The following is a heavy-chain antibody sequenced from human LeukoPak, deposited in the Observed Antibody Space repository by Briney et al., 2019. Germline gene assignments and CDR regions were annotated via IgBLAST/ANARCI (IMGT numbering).Heavy chain of an antibody. CDR2: IYYSGST. J-gene: IGHJ4*01. V-gene: IGHV4-59*01. CDR3: ARGGGSPEF. D-gene: IGHD1-26*01. CDR1: GGSITSYY. Sequence: PSETLSFTCTVSGGSITSYYWSWIRQPPGKGLDWIGYIYYSGSTKYNPSLESRVTISVDTSKSQFSLKLSSVTTADTAVYYCARGGGSPEFWGQRTQVTVSS.